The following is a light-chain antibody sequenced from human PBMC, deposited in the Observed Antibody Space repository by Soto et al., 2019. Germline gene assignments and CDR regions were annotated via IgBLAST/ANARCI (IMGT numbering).Light chain of an antibody. CDR1: QSVLHSSNNENS. V-gene: IGKV4-1*01. Sequence: DVVMTQSPDSLAVSLGERATIHCKSSQSVLHSSNNENSLAWYQQKAGQRPKLLIYRASTRESGVPDRISGSGSGTDFTLTINSLQAEDVAVYYCQQYYTAIAFGQGTRLEIK. CDR3: QQYYTAIA. CDR2: RAS. J-gene: IGKJ5*01.